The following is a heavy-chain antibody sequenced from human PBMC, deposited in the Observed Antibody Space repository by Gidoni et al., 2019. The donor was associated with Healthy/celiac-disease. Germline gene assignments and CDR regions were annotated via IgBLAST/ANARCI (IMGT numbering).Heavy chain of an antibody. V-gene: IGHV3-7*01. Sequence: EVQLVESGGGLVQPGGSLRLSCAASGFTSSSYWMSWVRQAPGKGLGWVANIKQDGSEKYYVDSVKGRFTISRDNAKNSLYLQMNSLRAEDTAVYYCARDTRQLGLLNWFDPWGQGTLVTVSS. J-gene: IGHJ5*02. CDR1: GFTSSSYW. D-gene: IGHD6-13*01. CDR3: ARDTRQLGLLNWFDP. CDR2: IKQDGSEK.